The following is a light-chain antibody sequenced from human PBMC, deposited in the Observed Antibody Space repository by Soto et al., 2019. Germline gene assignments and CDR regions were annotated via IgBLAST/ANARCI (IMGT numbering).Light chain of an antibody. CDR1: QSMYNN. V-gene: IGKV3-15*01. CDR2: HAS. CDR3: QQYNNWPLT. J-gene: IGKJ4*01. Sequence: EIVMTQSPATLSVSPGERATLSCRASQSMYNNLAWYQQKPGQAPRLLIYHASARATGIPARFSGCGSGTDFTLTISSLQSEDFAVYYCQQYNNWPLTFGRGTKVEI.